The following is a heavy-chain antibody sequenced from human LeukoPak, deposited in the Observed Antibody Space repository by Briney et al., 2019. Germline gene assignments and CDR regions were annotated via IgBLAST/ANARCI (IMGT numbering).Heavy chain of an antibody. V-gene: IGHV4-4*07. CDR3: ARLRVSSGGEYYFDY. Sequence: SETLSLTCTVSGGSISSYYWSWIRQPAGKGLEWIGRIYTSGSTNYNPSLKSRVTMSVDTSKNQFSLELSSVTAADTAVYYCARLRVSSGGEYYFDYWGQGTLVTVSS. D-gene: IGHD3-16*01. J-gene: IGHJ4*02. CDR2: IYTSGST. CDR1: GGSISSYY.